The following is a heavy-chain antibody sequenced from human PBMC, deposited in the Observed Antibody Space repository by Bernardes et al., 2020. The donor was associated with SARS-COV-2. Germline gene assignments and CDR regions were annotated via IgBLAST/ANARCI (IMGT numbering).Heavy chain of an antibody. CDR2: ISSDGSTT. D-gene: IGHD6-25*01. Sequence: GGSLRLSCAASGFTFSTYWMSWVRQAPGKGLVWVSRISSDGSTTSYADSVKGRFTISRDNARNTLYLQMNNLGAEDTAVYYCGRLTAATFHYWGQGTLVTVSS. CDR3: GRLTAATFHY. J-gene: IGHJ4*02. V-gene: IGHV3-74*01. CDR1: GFTFSTYW.